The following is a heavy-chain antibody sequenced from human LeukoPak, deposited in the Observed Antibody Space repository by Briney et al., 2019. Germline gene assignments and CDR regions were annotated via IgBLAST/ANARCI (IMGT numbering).Heavy chain of an antibody. CDR1: GFTFSSYA. Sequence: GGSLRLSCAASGFTFSSYAMSWVRQAPGKGLEWVSAISGCGGSTYYADSVKGRFTISRDNSKNTLYLQMNSLRAEDTAVYYCAKDVSAGIAADGFDPWGQGTLVTVSS. CDR3: AKDVSAGIAADGFDP. CDR2: ISGCGGST. V-gene: IGHV3-23*01. J-gene: IGHJ5*02. D-gene: IGHD6-13*01.